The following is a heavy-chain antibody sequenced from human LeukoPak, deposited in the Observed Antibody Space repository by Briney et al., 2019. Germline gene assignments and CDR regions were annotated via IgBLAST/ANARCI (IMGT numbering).Heavy chain of an antibody. CDR3: AGLKHYYYSSGPDY. J-gene: IGHJ4*02. V-gene: IGHV4-39*01. CDR2: IYYSGGT. D-gene: IGHD3-22*01. Sequence: PSETLSLTCTVSGGSISSSSYYWGWIRQPPGKGLEWMGSIYYSGGTYYNPSLKSRVTISVDTSKNQFSLKLSSVTAADTSVYGCAGLKHYYYSSGPDYWGQGTLVTVSS. CDR1: GGSISSSSYY.